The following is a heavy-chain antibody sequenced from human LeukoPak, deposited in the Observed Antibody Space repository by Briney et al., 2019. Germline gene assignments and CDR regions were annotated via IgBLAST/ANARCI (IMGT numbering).Heavy chain of an antibody. J-gene: IGHJ4*02. V-gene: IGHV4-59*01. Sequence: SETLSLTCTVSGGSISSYYWSWIRQPPGKGLEWIEYIYYSGSTNYNPSLKSRVTISVDTSKNQFSLKLSSVTAADTAVYYCARFRDYGGNSGLNYWGQGTLVTVSS. D-gene: IGHD4-23*01. CDR2: IYYSGST. CDR3: ARFRDYGGNSGLNY. CDR1: GGSISSYY.